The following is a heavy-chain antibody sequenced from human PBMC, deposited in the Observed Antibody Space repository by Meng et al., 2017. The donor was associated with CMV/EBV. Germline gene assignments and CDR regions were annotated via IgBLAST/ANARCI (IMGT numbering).Heavy chain of an antibody. D-gene: IGHD3-22*01. J-gene: IGHJ1*01. CDR2: IYYSGST. CDR3: ATEPYYYDSSGYYSGYFQH. CDR1: GGSTSSSSYY. Sequence: GRGLGKPSRTLSLPCMGFGGSTSSSSYYWGWIRQPPGKGLEWIGSIYYSGSTYYNPSLKSRVTISVDTSKNQFSLKLSSVTAADTAVYYCATEPYYYDSSGYYSGYFQHWGQGTLVTVSS. V-gene: IGHV4-39*07.